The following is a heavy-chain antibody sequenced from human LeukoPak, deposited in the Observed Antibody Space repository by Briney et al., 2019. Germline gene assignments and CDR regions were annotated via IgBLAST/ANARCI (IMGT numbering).Heavy chain of an antibody. Sequence: GGSLRLSCAASGFTFSSYWMSWVRQAPGKGLEWVANIKQDGSEKYYVDSVKGRFTISSDNAKNSLYLQMNSLRAEDTAVYYCAREVVVTANHFDPWGQGTLVTVSS. CDR3: AREVVVTANHFDP. CDR1: GFTFSSYW. J-gene: IGHJ5*02. D-gene: IGHD2-21*02. CDR2: IKQDGSEK. V-gene: IGHV3-7*01.